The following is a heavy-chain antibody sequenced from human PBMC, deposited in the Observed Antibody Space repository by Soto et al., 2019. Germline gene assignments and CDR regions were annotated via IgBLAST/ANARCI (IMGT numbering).Heavy chain of an antibody. CDR2: IYYSGST. D-gene: IGHD6-19*01. CDR3: AGGQGLVYY. V-gene: IGHV4-59*01. J-gene: IGHJ4*02. CDR1: GGSISSNY. Sequence: PSETLSLTCTVSGGSISSNYWSWIRQSPGKGLEWIGFIYYSGSTNYNPSLKSRVTISVDTSKNQFSLNLSSVTAADTAVYYCAGGQGLVYYWGQGTLVTVSS.